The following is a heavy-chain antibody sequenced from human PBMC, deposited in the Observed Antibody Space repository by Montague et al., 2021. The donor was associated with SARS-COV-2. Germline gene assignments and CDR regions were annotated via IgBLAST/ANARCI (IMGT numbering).Heavy chain of an antibody. Sequence: SETLSLTCAAYGGSFSDYSWNWIRQPPGKGLGWIGEINHGGSTKYNPSLNSRVSISLDTSKNQFSLNLSSVTATDTAVCYCARADSLYSSSSKNWFDPWGQGTPVIVSS. J-gene: IGHJ5*02. V-gene: IGHV4-34*01. CDR1: GGSFSDYS. CDR2: INHGGST. CDR3: ARADSLYSSSSKNWFDP. D-gene: IGHD6-6*01.